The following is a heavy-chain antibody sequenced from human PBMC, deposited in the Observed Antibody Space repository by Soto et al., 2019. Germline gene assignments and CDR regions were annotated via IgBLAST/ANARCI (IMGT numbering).Heavy chain of an antibody. J-gene: IGHJ4*02. CDR3: ARGSYYDSSGYYDY. Sequence: QVQLVQSGAEVKKPGASVKVSCKASGYTFTNNGITWVRQAPGQGLEWMGWISAYTGNTNYAQKLQGRVTMTTDTSTSTAYIELRNLRSDDTAVYYCARGSYYDSSGYYDYWGQGTLVTVSS. CDR1: GYTFTNNG. D-gene: IGHD3-22*01. V-gene: IGHV1-18*01. CDR2: ISAYTGNT.